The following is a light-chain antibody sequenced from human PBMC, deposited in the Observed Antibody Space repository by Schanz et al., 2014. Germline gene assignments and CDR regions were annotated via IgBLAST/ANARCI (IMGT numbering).Light chain of an antibody. CDR3: QQRSNWHLS. CDR2: GAS. CDR1: QSVSNNY. V-gene: IGKV3D-20*02. J-gene: IGKJ4*01. Sequence: EIVLTQSPGTLSLSPGERATLSCRASQSVSNNYLAWYQQKPGQAPRLHIYGASSRATSVRDRFSDSGSGTDFELTISRIEPEDCAGYYCQQRSNWHLSFGVGTKVEIK.